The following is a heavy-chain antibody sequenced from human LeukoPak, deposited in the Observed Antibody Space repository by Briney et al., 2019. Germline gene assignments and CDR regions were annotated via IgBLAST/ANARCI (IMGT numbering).Heavy chain of an antibody. Sequence: PGGSLRLSCAASGFTFSSYGMHWVRQAPGKGLEWVAGASGSGGSTFYADSVKGRFTFSRDNPKNTLYLQMNNLRAEDTAVYYCARGWSYFGSGSHYPTYFDFWGQGTLVTVSS. CDR2: ASGSGGST. D-gene: IGHD3-10*01. CDR3: ARGWSYFGSGSHYPTYFDF. V-gene: IGHV3-23*01. J-gene: IGHJ4*02. CDR1: GFTFSSYG.